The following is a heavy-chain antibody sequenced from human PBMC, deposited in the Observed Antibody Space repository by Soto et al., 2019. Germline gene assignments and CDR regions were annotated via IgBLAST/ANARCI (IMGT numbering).Heavy chain of an antibody. Sequence: QVPLVQSGAEVKKPGASVKVSCKASGYTFTSYGISWVRQAPGQGLEWMGWISAYNGNTNYAQKLQGRVTMTTDTSTSTAYMELRSLRSDDTAVYYCARDSTNPYARYFDWLLLDYWGQGTLVTVSS. CDR3: ARDSTNPYARYFDWLLLDY. D-gene: IGHD3-9*01. V-gene: IGHV1-18*01. CDR1: GYTFTSYG. J-gene: IGHJ4*02. CDR2: ISAYNGNT.